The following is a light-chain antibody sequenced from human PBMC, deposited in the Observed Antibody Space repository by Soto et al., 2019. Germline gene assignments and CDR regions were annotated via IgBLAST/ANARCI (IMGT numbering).Light chain of an antibody. CDR1: SSDVGVYNF. Sequence: QSALTQPPSASGSPGQSVTISCTGTSSDVGVYNFVSWYQQHPGKGPKLMIYEVSKRPSGVPDRFSASKSGNTASLTVSGLQAEDEADYYCSSYAGSDNYVFGTGTKVTVL. CDR2: EVS. V-gene: IGLV2-8*01. CDR3: SSYAGSDNYV. J-gene: IGLJ1*01.